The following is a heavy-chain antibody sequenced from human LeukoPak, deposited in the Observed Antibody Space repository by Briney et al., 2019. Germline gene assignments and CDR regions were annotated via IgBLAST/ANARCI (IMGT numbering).Heavy chain of an antibody. CDR3: ATGSGYSYGYYYY. V-gene: IGHV3-30*03. D-gene: IGHD5-18*01. J-gene: IGHJ4*02. Sequence: GGSLRLSCAASGFTFSSYGMHWVRQAPGKGLEWVAVISYDGSNKYYADSVKGRFTISRDNSKNTLYLQMNSLRAEDTAVYYCATGSGYSYGYYYYWGQGTLVTVSS. CDR2: ISYDGSNK. CDR1: GFTFSSYG.